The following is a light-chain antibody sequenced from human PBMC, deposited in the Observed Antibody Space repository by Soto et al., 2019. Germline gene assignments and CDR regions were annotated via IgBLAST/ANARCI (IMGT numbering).Light chain of an antibody. CDR2: EVF. V-gene: IGLV2-14*03. CDR3: CSYTTTSTFV. CDR1: SSDVGGYDY. Sequence: QSALTQPASVSGSPGQSITISCTGTSSDVGGYDYVSWYQQHPGKVPKLMIYEVFRRPSGISDRFSGSKSGNTASLTISGLQAEDEADYYCCSYTTTSTFVFGGGTMLTVL. J-gene: IGLJ2*01.